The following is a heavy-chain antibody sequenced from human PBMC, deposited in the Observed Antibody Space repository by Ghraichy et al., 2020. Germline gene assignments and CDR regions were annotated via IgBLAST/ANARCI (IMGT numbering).Heavy chain of an antibody. CDR3: AREYIVVVPAANYVDAFDI. CDR2: INPNSGGT. Sequence: ASVKVSCKASGYTFTGYYMHWVRQAPGQGLEWMGRINPNSGGTNYAQKFQGRVTMTRDTSISTAYMELSRLRSDDTAVYYCAREYIVVVPAANYVDAFDIWGQGTMVTVSA. D-gene: IGHD2-2*01. CDR1: GYTFTGYY. J-gene: IGHJ3*02. V-gene: IGHV1-2*06.